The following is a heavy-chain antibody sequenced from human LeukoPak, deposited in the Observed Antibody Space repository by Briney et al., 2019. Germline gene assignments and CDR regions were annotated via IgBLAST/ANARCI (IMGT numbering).Heavy chain of an antibody. CDR3: ARNGLEQDYYYMDV. Sequence: GGSLRLSCAASGFTFDDYGLSWVRQAPGKGLEWVSTINWNGGSTGYADSVKGRFTISRDNAKNSLYLQMNSLRAEDTALYYCARNGLEQDYYYMDVWGKGTTVTVSS. CDR1: GFTFDDYG. D-gene: IGHD1/OR15-1a*01. CDR2: INWNGGST. V-gene: IGHV3-20*04. J-gene: IGHJ6*03.